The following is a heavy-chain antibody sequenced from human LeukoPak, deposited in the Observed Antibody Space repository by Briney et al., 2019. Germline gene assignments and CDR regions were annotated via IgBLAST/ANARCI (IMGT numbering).Heavy chain of an antibody. D-gene: IGHD3-3*01. V-gene: IGHV4-59*01. CDR3: ARAEPHYDFWSGYYTKGAFDI. Sequence: NPSETLSLTCTVSGGSISSYYWSWIRQPPGKGLKWIGYIYYSGSTNYNPSLKSRVTISVDTSKNQFSLKLSSVTAADTAVYYCARAEPHYDFWSGYYTKGAFDIWGQGTMVTVSS. J-gene: IGHJ3*02. CDR1: GGSISSYY. CDR2: IYYSGST.